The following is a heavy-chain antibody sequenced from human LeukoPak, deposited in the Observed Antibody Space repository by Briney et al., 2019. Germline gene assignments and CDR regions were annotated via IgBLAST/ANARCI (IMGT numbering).Heavy chain of an antibody. CDR2: IKNNGGN. J-gene: IGHJ5*02. CDR1: GGSISTYS. V-gene: IGHV4-59*01. Sequence: SETLSLTCTVSGGSISTYSWNWIRQSPGQGLEWIGYIKNNGGNYNNPSLMGRVTISLDTSKNQFSLRLTSVTAADTAVYYCARDAGGTWFDPWGQGTLVTVSS. CDR3: ARDAGGTWFDP.